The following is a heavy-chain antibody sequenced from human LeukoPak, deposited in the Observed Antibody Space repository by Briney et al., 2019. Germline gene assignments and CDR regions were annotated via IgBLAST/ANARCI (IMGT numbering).Heavy chain of an antibody. CDR3: AREEANTRIHFDY. CDR1: GYSFTSYW. V-gene: IGHV1-2*02. J-gene: IGHJ4*02. Sequence: GESLKISCKGSGYSFTSYWIGWVRQAPGQGLEWMGYINPNSGYTNYAQKFQDRVTVTRDTSISTAYMELSRPRSDDTAVYYCAREEANTRIHFDYWGQGTLVTVSS. D-gene: IGHD3-22*01. CDR2: INPNSGYT.